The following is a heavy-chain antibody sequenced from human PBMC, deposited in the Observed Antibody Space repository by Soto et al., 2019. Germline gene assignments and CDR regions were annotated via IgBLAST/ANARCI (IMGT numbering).Heavy chain of an antibody. Sequence: SETLSLTCTDSGGSVSSGSYYWGWIRQPPGKGLEWIGYIYYSGSTNYNPSLKSRVTISVDTSKNQFSLKLSSVTAADTAVYYCARDRGGWFDPWGQGTLVTVSS. CDR2: IYYSGST. V-gene: IGHV4-61*01. J-gene: IGHJ5*02. CDR1: GGSVSSGSYY. D-gene: IGHD3-16*01. CDR3: ARDRGGWFDP.